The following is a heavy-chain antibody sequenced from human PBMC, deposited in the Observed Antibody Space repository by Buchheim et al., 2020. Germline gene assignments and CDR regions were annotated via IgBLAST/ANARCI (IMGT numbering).Heavy chain of an antibody. CDR2: ISGSGGST. CDR1: GFTFSSYA. Sequence: EVQLLESGGGLVQPGGSLRLSCAASGFTFSSYAMSWVRLAPGKGLEWVSAISGSGGSTYYADPVKGRFTISRDNSKNTLYLQMNSLRAEDTAVYYCAKDLESYDFWSGYFGPNWFDPWGQGTL. CDR3: AKDLESYDFWSGYFGPNWFDP. J-gene: IGHJ5*02. V-gene: IGHV3-23*01. D-gene: IGHD3-3*01.